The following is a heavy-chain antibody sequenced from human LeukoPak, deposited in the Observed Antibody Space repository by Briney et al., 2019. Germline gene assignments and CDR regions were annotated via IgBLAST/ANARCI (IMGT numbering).Heavy chain of an antibody. CDR1: GFTFSSYS. CDR3: ARRTVYCSSTSCSN. Sequence: GGSLRLSCAASGFTFSSYSMNWVRQAPGKGLEWVSYISSSSSTIYYADSVKGRFTISRDNAQNSLYLQMNSLRAEDTAVYYCARRTVYCSSTSCSNWGQGTLVTVSS. CDR2: ISSSSSTI. J-gene: IGHJ4*02. D-gene: IGHD2-2*01. V-gene: IGHV3-48*01.